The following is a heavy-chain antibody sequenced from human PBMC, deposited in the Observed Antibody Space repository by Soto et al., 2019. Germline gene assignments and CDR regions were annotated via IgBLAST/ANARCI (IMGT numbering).Heavy chain of an antibody. CDR2: IYYTGSA. Sequence: QVQLQESGPGLVKPSQTLSLTCGVSGGSISSGGSYWTWIRQPPGKGLERIGFIYYTGSAYYNPSLQRRVTISVDASKNHFSLNLNSVTAADPAVYYCAGYSDSDWTTAWFDPWGQGTLVTVSS. CDR3: AGYSDSDWTTAWFDP. V-gene: IGHV4-30-4*01. J-gene: IGHJ5*02. CDR1: GGSISSGGSY. D-gene: IGHD5-12*01.